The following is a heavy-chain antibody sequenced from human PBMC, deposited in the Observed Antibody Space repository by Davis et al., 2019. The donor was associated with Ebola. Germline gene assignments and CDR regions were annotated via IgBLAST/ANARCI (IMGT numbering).Heavy chain of an antibody. CDR1: GGSISSGGHS. CDR2: IYHSGIT. Sequence: PSETLSLTCAVSGGSISSGGHSWSWIRQPPGKGLEWIGYIYHSGITHYNPSLKSRVTISADRSKNQFSLKLNSVTAADTAVYYCARGRVLYGMDVWGQGTTVTVSS. CDR3: ARGRVLYGMDV. D-gene: IGHD2-15*01. J-gene: IGHJ6*02. V-gene: IGHV4-30-2*01.